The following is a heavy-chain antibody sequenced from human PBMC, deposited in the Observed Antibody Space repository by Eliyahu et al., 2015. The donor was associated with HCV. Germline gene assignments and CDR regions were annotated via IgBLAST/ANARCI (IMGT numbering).Heavy chain of an antibody. D-gene: IGHD4-17*01. CDR1: GFTFGDYY. J-gene: IGHJ5*02. CDR2: IRNKPHGGTT. Sequence: EVQLVESGGTLVQPGQSLTLSCTTSGFTFGDYYVTWIRQAPGKGLEGIGFIRNKPHGGTTEYAASVKGRFNISRDDSKATAYLQMNSLKTEDTAIYYCLRLRHGNNWFEPWGQGTLVTVSS. CDR3: LRLRHGNNWFEP. V-gene: IGHV3-49*03.